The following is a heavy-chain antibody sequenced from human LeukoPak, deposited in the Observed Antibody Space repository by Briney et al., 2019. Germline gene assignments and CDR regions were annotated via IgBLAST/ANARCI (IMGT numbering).Heavy chain of an antibody. D-gene: IGHD3-16*01. V-gene: IGHV3-66*01. CDR2: IYSGGST. CDR1: GFTVSSNY. CDR3: ARDVDKGASEY. J-gene: IGHJ4*02. Sequence: GGSLRLSCAASGFTVSSNYMSWVRQAPGKGLEWVSVIYSGGSTYYADFVKGRFTISRDNSKNTLYLQMNSLRAEDTAVYYCARDVDKGASEYWGQGTLVTVSS.